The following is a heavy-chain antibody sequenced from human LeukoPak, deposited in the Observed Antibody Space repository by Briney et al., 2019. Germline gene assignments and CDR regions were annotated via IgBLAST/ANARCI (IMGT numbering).Heavy chain of an antibody. V-gene: IGHV3-7*01. CDR3: AKTKGDYDFWSGYTPYFFHY. CDR2: IKQDGSEK. J-gene: IGHJ4*02. Sequence: GGSLRLSCAASGFTFSSYWMSWVRQAPGKGLEWVANIKQDGSEKYYVDSVKGRFTISRDSARNSLYLQMNSLRAEDTAVYYCAKTKGDYDFWSGYTPYFFHYWGQGTLVTVSS. D-gene: IGHD3-3*01. CDR1: GFTFSSYW.